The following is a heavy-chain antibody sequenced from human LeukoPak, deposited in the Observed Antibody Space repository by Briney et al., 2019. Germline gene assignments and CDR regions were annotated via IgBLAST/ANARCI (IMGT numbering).Heavy chain of an antibody. D-gene: IGHD6-25*01. V-gene: IGHV1-69*01. CDR1: GGTFSSYA. CDR2: IIPIFGTA. CDR3: ARGLRSGTDYYYYYMDV. Sequence: GSSVKVSCKASGGTFSSYAISWVRQAPGQGLEWMGGIIPIFGTANYAQKFQGRVTITADESTSTAYMELSSLRSEDTAVYYYARGLRSGTDYYYYYMDVWGKGTTVTISS. J-gene: IGHJ6*03.